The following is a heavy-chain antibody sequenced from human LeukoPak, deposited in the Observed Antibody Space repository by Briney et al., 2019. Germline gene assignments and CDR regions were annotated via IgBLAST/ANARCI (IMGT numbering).Heavy chain of an antibody. V-gene: IGHV3-11*04. D-gene: IGHD1-7*01. CDR1: GFSFSDYY. CDR2: ISSSGDTM. J-gene: IGHJ4*02. CDR3: ARVMGNYASDY. Sequence: PGGSLRLSCAASGFSFSDYYMSWIRQAPGKGLEWVSYISSSGDTMSYADSVMGRFTISRDNAKNSLFLQMSSLRAEDAAIYYCARVMGNYASDYWGQGALVTVSS.